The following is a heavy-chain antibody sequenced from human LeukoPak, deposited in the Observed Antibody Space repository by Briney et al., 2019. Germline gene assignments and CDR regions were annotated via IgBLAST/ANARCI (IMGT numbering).Heavy chain of an antibody. J-gene: IGHJ4*02. CDR1: GGSISSYY. V-gene: IGHV4-59*01. CDR2: IYYSGTT. Sequence: SETLSLTCTVSGGSISSYYWSWIRQPPGKGLEWIGNIYYSGTTNYNPSLESRVTISVDTSKNQFSLKLTSVTAADTAVYYCARSDSSGWESGFDYWGQGTLVTVSS. D-gene: IGHD6-19*01. CDR3: ARSDSSGWESGFDY.